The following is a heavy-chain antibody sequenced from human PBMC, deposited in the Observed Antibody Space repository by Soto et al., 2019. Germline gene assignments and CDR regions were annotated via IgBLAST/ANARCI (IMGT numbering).Heavy chain of an antibody. D-gene: IGHD3-22*01. J-gene: IGHJ4*01. CDR3: TRTYYSYSNGYYDNFY. Sequence: GGSLRLSCAASGFPFSSYWMSWVRQAPGKGLEWVANIKQDGSEKYYVDFVKSRFTISRDNAKNSLYLQMNSLRAEDTAVYYCTRTYYSYSNGYYDNFYSGRGTLLTVSS. CDR2: IKQDGSEK. V-gene: IGHV3-7*01. CDR1: GFPFSSYW.